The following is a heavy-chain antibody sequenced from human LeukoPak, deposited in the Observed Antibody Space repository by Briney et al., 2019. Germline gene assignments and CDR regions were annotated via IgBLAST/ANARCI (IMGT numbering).Heavy chain of an antibody. CDR2: IKQDGSEK. D-gene: IGHD3-22*01. CDR1: GFTFSSYW. CDR3: FGGSGYNSDY. J-gene: IGHJ4*02. Sequence: GGSLRLSCAASGFTFSSYWMSWVRQAPGKGLEWVANIKQDGSEKYYVDSVKGRFTISRDNAKNSLYLQMNSLRAEDTALYSCFGGSGYNSDYWGQGTLVTVS. V-gene: IGHV3-7*03.